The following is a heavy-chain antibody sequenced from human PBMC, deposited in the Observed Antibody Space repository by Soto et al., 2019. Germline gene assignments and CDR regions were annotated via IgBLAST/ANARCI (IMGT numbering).Heavy chain of an antibody. D-gene: IGHD1-7*01. V-gene: IGHV4-4*07. CDR1: GGSIISYY. CDR2: IYTSGST. Sequence: SETLSLTCTVAGGSIISYYWSWIRQPAGKGLEWIGRIYTSGSTNYNPSLKSRVTMSVDTSKNQFSLKLSSVTAADTAVYYCARERGGLEGWNYVKWFDPWGQGTLVTVPS. CDR3: ARERGGLEGWNYVKWFDP. J-gene: IGHJ5*02.